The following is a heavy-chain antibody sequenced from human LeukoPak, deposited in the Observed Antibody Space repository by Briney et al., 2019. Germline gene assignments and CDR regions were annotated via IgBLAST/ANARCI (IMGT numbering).Heavy chain of an antibody. CDR2: IYYSGST. Sequence: SETLSLTCTVSGGSISSGDYYWSWIRQPPGKGLEWIGYIYYSGSTYYNPSLKSRVTISVDTSKNQFSLKLSSVTAADTAVYYCAREGAGHYDILTGYYYFDYWGQGTLVTVSS. CDR1: GGSISSGDYY. CDR3: AREGAGHYDILTGYYYFDY. D-gene: IGHD3-9*01. J-gene: IGHJ4*02. V-gene: IGHV4-30-4*08.